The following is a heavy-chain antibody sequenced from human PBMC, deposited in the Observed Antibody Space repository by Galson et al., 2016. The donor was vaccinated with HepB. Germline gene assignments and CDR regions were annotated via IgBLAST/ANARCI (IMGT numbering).Heavy chain of an antibody. CDR2: IYYSGST. CDR1: GGSISSYY. CDR3: ASSISVAAYGFDY. D-gene: IGHD6-19*01. J-gene: IGHJ4*02. Sequence: ETLSLTCTVSGGSISSYYWSWIRQPPRKGLEWIGYIYYSGSTNYNPSLKSRLTISLDTSKNQFSLKLSSVTAADTAFYYCASSISVAAYGFDYRGQGTLVTVSS. V-gene: IGHV4-59*01.